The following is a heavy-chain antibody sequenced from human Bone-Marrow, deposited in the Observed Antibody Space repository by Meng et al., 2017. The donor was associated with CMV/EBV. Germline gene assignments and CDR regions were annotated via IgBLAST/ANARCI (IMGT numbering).Heavy chain of an antibody. V-gene: IGHV3-21*06. D-gene: IGHD3-10*01. J-gene: IGHJ4*02. CDR3: AREFGSRGFDR. Sequence: CAAYGFAFSSFNMNWVRQAPGKGLEWVSSVSSSSLSIHYADSIQGRFTISRDNARNFLHLQMNSLRVDDTAIYYCAREFGSRGFDRWGQGTLVTVSS. CDR2: VSSSSLSI. CDR1: GFAFSSFN.